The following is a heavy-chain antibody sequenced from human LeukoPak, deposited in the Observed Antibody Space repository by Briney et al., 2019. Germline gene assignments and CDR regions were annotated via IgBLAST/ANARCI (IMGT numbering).Heavy chain of an antibody. D-gene: IGHD3-9*01. V-gene: IGHV4-38-2*02. J-gene: IGHJ4*02. CDR2: IYYSGST. CDR1: GYSISSGYF. CDR3: ARRDYDILTGYFLDVRY. Sequence: SETLSPTCTVSGYSISSGYFWGWIRQPPGKGLEWIGSIYYSGSTYYNPSLKSRVTISVDTSKNQFSLKLSSVTAADTAVYYCARRDYDILTGYFLDVRYWGQGTLVTVSS.